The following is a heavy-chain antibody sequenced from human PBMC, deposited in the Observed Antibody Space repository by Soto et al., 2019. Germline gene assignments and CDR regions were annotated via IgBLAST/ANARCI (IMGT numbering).Heavy chain of an antibody. CDR1: GGFLSESY. CDR2: INHVGGT. V-gene: IGHV4-34*01. D-gene: IGHD3-16*01. Sequence: PSETLSLTCAVYGGFLSESYWNWIRQPPGKGLEWIGEINHVGGTNYNPSLKSRVTMSVDTSQNQFSLRLISVTAADTAMYFCVRIRYQLPSSVLWLDPWGQGTPVTVSS. J-gene: IGHJ5*02. CDR3: VRIRYQLPSSVLWLDP.